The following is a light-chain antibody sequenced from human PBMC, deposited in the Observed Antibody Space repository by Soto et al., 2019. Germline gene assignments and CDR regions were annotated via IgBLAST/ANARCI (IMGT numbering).Light chain of an antibody. V-gene: IGLV2-14*01. CDR2: QVS. J-gene: IGLJ1*01. CDR1: SSDIGGFYY. Sequence: QSVLTQPASVSGSPGQSITISCTGTSSDIGGFYYVSWYQHHPGKDPKLMIYQVSNRPSGVSNRFSGSKSGNTASLTISGLQDEEETDYYCFSYKSRGTYVFGTGTKVTVL. CDR3: FSYKSRGTYV.